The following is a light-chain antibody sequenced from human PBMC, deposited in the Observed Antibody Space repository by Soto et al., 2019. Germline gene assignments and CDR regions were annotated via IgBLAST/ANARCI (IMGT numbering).Light chain of an antibody. Sequence: EVGLTQSPGTLSLSPGERATLSCRASQSVSSNYLAWYQQKPGQAPRLLIYGASGRAAGIPDRFSGSGSGTDFTLTISRLEPEDFAVYYCQQYGSSPLTFGGGTKVDIK. CDR1: QSVSSNY. V-gene: IGKV3-20*01. CDR3: QQYGSSPLT. CDR2: GAS. J-gene: IGKJ4*01.